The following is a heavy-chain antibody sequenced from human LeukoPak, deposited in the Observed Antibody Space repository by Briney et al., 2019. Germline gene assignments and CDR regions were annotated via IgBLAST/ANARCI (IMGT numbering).Heavy chain of an antibody. CDR2: ISAYNGNT. CDR3: TRDGVVITTSPFDY. Sequence: ASVKVSCKASGYTFTSYGISRVRQAPGQGLEWMGWISAYNGNTNYAQKLQGRVTMTTDTSTSTAYMELRSLRSDDTAVYYCTRDGVVITTSPFDYWGQGTLVTVSS. J-gene: IGHJ4*02. D-gene: IGHD3-22*01. V-gene: IGHV1-18*01. CDR1: GYTFTSYG.